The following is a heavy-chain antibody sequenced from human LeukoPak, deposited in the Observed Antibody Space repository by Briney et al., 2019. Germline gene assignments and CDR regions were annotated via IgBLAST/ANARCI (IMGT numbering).Heavy chain of an antibody. Sequence: ASVKVPCKASGYTFNSYYMHWVRQAPGQGLEWMGIINPSGGSTSYAQKFQGRVTMTRDTSTSTVYMELSSLRSEDTAVYYCARDQGRDGYNTQPLYYYGMDVWGQGTTVTVSS. CDR1: GYTFNSYY. D-gene: IGHD5-24*01. CDR3: ARDQGRDGYNTQPLYYYGMDV. CDR2: INPSGGST. V-gene: IGHV1-46*02. J-gene: IGHJ6*02.